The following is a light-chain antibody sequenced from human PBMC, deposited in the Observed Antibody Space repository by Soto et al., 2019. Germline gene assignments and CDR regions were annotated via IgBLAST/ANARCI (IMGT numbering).Light chain of an antibody. CDR1: QSVRSN. J-gene: IGKJ4*01. V-gene: IGKV3-15*01. CDR3: QHYNSWPLT. Sequence: DIVMTQSPGTLPLSPGERATLSCRASQSVRSNFLAWYQQKPGQAPRLLIYDASTRATGIPARFSGSGSGTGFTLTISSLQSEDFAVYYCQHYNSWPLTFGGGTKVDIK. CDR2: DAS.